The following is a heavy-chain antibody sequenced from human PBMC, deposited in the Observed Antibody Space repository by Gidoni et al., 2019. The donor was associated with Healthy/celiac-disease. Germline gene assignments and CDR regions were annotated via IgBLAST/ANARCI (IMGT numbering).Heavy chain of an antibody. CDR2: ISWNCGII. D-gene: IGHD2-2*02. CDR1: GYKFDEYD. CDR3: AKDEGYCSSTSCYRWRYFQH. V-gene: IGHV3-9*01. Sequence: EVQLVESGGGLVQHGRSLRRSCVDSGYKFDEYDMAWDRQAKGKGLDGGSGISWNCGIIGYADAVKGRFTISRDNAKNSLYLQMNSLRADDTALYYCAKDEGYCSSTSCYRWRYFQHWGQGTLVTFSS. J-gene: IGHJ1*01.